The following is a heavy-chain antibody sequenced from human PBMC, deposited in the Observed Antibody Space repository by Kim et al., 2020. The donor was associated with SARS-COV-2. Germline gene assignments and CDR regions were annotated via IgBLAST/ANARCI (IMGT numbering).Heavy chain of an antibody. CDR3: AKLWNYFDS. CDR2: ISKDGSSQ. CDR1: GFIFSTYG. V-gene: IGHV3-30*18. D-gene: IGHD2-21*01. J-gene: IGHJ4*02. Sequence: GGSLRLSCAASGFIFSTYGMHWVRQAPGKGLEWVAVISKDGSSQYYADSVKGRFTISRDNSKNALYLQMSSLRVEYTAVYYCAKLWNYFDSWGQGTLVTV.